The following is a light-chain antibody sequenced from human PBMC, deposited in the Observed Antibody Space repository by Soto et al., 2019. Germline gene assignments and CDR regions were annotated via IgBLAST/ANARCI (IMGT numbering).Light chain of an antibody. Sequence: EIVLTQSPGTLSLSPGERATLSCRASQSVSSSYLAWYHQKPGQAPRLLIYGASSRATGIPDRFSGSGSGTDFTLTISRLETEDFAVYYCQQYGNSPLTFGQGTKVEIK. J-gene: IGKJ1*01. CDR2: GAS. CDR1: QSVSSSY. V-gene: IGKV3-20*01. CDR3: QQYGNSPLT.